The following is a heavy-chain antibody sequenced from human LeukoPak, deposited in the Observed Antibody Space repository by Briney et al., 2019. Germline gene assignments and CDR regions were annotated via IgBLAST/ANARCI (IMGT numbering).Heavy chain of an antibody. CDR1: GYTFTGYY. V-gene: IGHV1-2*02. J-gene: IGHJ4*03. Sequence: ASVKVSCKASGYTFTGYYIHWVRQAPGQGLEWMGWINPNSGGTNYAQKFQGRVTMTRDTSISTAYMELSRLRSDDTAVYYCARGDGSSWYYFDYWGKGTTVTVSS. CDR3: ARGDGSSWYYFDY. CDR2: INPNSGGT. D-gene: IGHD6-13*01.